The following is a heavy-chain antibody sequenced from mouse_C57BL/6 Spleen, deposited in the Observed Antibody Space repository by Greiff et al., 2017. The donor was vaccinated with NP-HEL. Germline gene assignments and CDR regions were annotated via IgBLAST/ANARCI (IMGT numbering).Heavy chain of an antibody. D-gene: IGHD2-2*01. CDR2: IDPEDGDT. CDR3: ARGGYDSSFDY. CDR1: GFNIKDYY. Sequence: EVQLQQSGAELVKPGASVKLSCTASGFNIKDYYMHWVKQRTEQGLEWIGRIDPEDGDTKYAQKFQGKATITADTSSNTAYLQLSSLTSEDTAVYDRARGGYDSSFDYWGQGTTLTVSS. V-gene: IGHV14-2*01. J-gene: IGHJ2*01.